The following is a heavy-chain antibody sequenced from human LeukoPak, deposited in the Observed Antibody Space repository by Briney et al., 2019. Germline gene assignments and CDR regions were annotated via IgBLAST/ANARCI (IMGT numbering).Heavy chain of an antibody. V-gene: IGHV3-48*03. CDR3: ARDQEDYFDY. Sequence: GGSLRLSCAASGFTFSSYEMNWVRQAPGKGLEWVSYISSSGSTIYYADSVKGRFTISRDNAMNSLYLQMNSLRAEDTAVYYCARDQEDYFDYWGQGTLVTVSS. CDR2: ISSSGSTI. J-gene: IGHJ4*02. CDR1: GFTFSSYE.